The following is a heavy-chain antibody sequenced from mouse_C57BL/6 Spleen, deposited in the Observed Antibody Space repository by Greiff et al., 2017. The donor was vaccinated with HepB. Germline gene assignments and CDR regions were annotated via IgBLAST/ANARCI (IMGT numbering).Heavy chain of an antibody. D-gene: IGHD2-1*01. CDR2: IDPETGGT. CDR1: GYTFTDYE. CDR3: TRAEGYGNYEGAMDY. J-gene: IGHJ4*01. V-gene: IGHV1-15*01. Sequence: QVQLKQSGAELVRPGASVTLSCKASGYTFTDYEMHWVKQTPVHGLEWIGAIDPETGGTAYNQKFKGKAILTADKSSSTAYMELRSLTSEDSAVYYCTRAEGYGNYEGAMDYWGQGTSVTVSS.